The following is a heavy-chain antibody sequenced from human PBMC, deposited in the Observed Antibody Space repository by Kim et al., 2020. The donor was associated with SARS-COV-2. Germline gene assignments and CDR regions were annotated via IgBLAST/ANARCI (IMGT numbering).Heavy chain of an antibody. CDR2: ISSSGSTI. J-gene: IGHJ6*02. V-gene: IGHV3-48*03. Sequence: GGSLRLSCAASGFTFSSYEMNWVRQAPGKGLEWVSYISSSGSTIYYADSVKGRFTISRDNAKNSLYLQMNSLRAEDTAVYYCARVWMRFYYYGMDVWGQGTTVTVSS. CDR1: GFTFSSYE. CDR3: ARVWMRFYYYGMDV. D-gene: IGHD3-3*01.